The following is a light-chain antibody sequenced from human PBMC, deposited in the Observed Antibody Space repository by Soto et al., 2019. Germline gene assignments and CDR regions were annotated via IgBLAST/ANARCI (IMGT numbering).Light chain of an antibody. CDR3: QQRSKWPRT. CDR2: GAS. Sequence: EIVLPQSPATLSLSPGERATLSCRASQSISSYLDWYQQKPGQAPRLLIYGASNRATGIPARFSGSGSGTDFTLTISSLEPEDFAVYYCQQRSKWPRTFGQGPKVEIK. J-gene: IGKJ1*01. V-gene: IGKV3-11*01. CDR1: QSISSY.